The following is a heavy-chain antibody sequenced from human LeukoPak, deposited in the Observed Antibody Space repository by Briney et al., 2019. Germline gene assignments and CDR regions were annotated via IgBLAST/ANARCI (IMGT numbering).Heavy chain of an antibody. J-gene: IGHJ4*02. CDR2: IRYDGSNK. V-gene: IGHV3-30*02. CDR1: GFTFSSYG. CDR3: AKDGSFGAMASYYFDY. D-gene: IGHD3-10*01. Sequence: GGSLRLSCAASGFTFSSYGMHWVRQAPGKGLEWVAFIRYDGSNKYYADSVKGRFTISRDNSKNTLYLQMNSLRAEDTAVYYCAKDGSFGAMASYYFDYWGQGTLVTVSS.